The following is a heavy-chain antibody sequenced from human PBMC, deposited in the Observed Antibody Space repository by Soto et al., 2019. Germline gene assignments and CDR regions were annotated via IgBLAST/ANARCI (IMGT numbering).Heavy chain of an antibody. CDR1: GFPFSGYS. Sequence: EVQLVESGGGLVKPGGSLRLSCAASGFPFSGYSMNWVRQAPGKGLEWVSGVTGSGSYIYYADSVKGRFTVSRDNXXXXXXXXXXXXXXXXXXXXXXXXXXXXXXXSVGVDVWGQGTTVTVAS. CDR3: XXXXXXXXXSVGVDV. CDR2: VTGSGSYI. V-gene: IGHV3-21*01. J-gene: IGHJ6*02.